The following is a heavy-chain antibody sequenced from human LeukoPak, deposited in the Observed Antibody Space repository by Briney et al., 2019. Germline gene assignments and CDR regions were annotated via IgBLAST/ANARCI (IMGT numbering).Heavy chain of an antibody. Sequence: SETLSLTCTVSGGSINSITNYWGWIRQPPGKGLEWIGSIYYSGSTYYNPSLKSRVTISIDTSKNQFSLKLNSLTAADTAVYYCATTYYYDSSGYWSVGVQYYFDYWGQGTLVTVSS. CDR2: IYYSGST. CDR3: ATTYYYDSSGYWSVGVQYYFDY. J-gene: IGHJ4*02. D-gene: IGHD3-22*01. V-gene: IGHV4-39*07. CDR1: GGSINSITNY.